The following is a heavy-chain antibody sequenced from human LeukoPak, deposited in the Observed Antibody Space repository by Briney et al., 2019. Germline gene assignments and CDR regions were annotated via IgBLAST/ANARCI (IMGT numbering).Heavy chain of an antibody. J-gene: IGHJ6*03. CDR3: ARHVGPTGDYMDV. V-gene: IGHV4-34*01. CDR1: GGSFSGYY. Sequence: PSETLSLTCAVYGGSFSGYYWSWIRQPPGKGLEWIGEINHSGSTNYNPSLKSRVTISVDTSKNQFSLKLSSVTAADTAVYYCARHVGPTGDYMDVWGKGTTVTVSS. CDR2: INHSGST. D-gene: IGHD4-11*01.